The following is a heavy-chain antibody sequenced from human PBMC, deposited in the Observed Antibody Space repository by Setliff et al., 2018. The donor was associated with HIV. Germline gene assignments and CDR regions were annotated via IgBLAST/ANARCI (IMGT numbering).Heavy chain of an antibody. V-gene: IGHV4-39*07. Sequence: SETLSLTCAVSGYSISSSAYYWGWVRQPPGKGLEWIGSIYYSGTAYYNPSLRSRVTILVDTSNNNFSLKLNSVTAADTAMYHCARVIASGYNFWSGYPFDAFDVWGQGTMVTVSS. J-gene: IGHJ3*01. D-gene: IGHD3-3*01. CDR2: IYYSGTA. CDR3: ARVIASGYNFWSGYPFDAFDV. CDR1: GYSISSSAYY.